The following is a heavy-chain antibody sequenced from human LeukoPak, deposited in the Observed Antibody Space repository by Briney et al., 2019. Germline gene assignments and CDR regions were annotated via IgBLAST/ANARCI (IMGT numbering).Heavy chain of an antibody. V-gene: IGHV3-23*01. J-gene: IGHJ3*02. CDR1: GFTFSSYA. CDR3: ERDLSHCSSTSCPVKLELDRDAFDI. CDR2: MSGRGGST. Sequence: GGSLRLSCAASGFTFSSYAMSWVRQSRGEGLEWVSSMSGRGGSTYYADSVEGRFTISRDNAKNSLYLQMNSLRAEDTAVYYCERDLSHCSSTSCPVKLELDRDAFDIWGQGTMVTVSS. D-gene: IGHD2-2*01.